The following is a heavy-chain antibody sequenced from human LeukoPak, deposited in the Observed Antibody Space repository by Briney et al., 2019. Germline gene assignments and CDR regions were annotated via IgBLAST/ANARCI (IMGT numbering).Heavy chain of an antibody. V-gene: IGHV3-30-3*01. D-gene: IGHD3-22*01. J-gene: IGHJ3*02. Sequence: GGSLRLSCAASGFTFSSYAMQWVRQAPGKGLEWVAGISCDGSNKYYADSVKGRFTISRDNSKNTLYLQMNSLRAEGTAVYYCARGSIRTYYYDSSGYYPDAFDIWGQGTMVTVSS. CDR1: GFTFSSYA. CDR3: ARGSIRTYYYDSSGYYPDAFDI. CDR2: ISCDGSNK.